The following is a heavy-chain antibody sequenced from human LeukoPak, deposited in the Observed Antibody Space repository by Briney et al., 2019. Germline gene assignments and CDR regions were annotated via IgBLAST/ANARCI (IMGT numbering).Heavy chain of an antibody. D-gene: IGHD3-22*01. CDR3: ARGKGYYSNDAFDI. Sequence: GGSLRLSCAASGFTFSSYWMHWVRQAPGTGLVWVSRINSDGSSTSYADSVKGRFTISRDTAKNTLYLQMNSLRAEDTAVYYCARGKGYYSNDAFDIWGQGTMVTVSS. J-gene: IGHJ3*02. CDR1: GFTFSSYW. V-gene: IGHV3-74*01. CDR2: INSDGSST.